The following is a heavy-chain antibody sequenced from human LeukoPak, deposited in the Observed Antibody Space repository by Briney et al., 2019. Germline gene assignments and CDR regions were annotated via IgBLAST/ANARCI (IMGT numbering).Heavy chain of an antibody. J-gene: IGHJ3*02. Sequence: PGGSLRLSCAASGFTLSSYWMHWVRQAPGKGLVWASRINSDGSSTGYADSVKGRFTISRDNAKNTLYLQMNSLGGEDTAVYYCARETLINVDAFDIWGQGTMVTVSS. CDR1: GFTLSSYW. CDR2: INSDGSST. CDR3: ARETLINVDAFDI. D-gene: IGHD3-16*01. V-gene: IGHV3-74*01.